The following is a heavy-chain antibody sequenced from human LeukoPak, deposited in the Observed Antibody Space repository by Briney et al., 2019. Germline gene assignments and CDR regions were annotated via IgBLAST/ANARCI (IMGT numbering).Heavy chain of an antibody. CDR2: IYHSGST. CDR3: ARGYDYVWGSYRSQPYYFDY. D-gene: IGHD3-16*02. CDR1: GGSISSGGYS. J-gene: IGHJ4*02. V-gene: IGHV4-30-2*01. Sequence: SETLSLTCAVSGGSISSGGYSWSWIRQPPGKGLEWIGYIYHSGSTYYNPSLKSRVTISVDRSKNQFSLKLSSVTAADTAVYYCARGYDYVWGSYRSQPYYFDYWGQGTLVIVSS.